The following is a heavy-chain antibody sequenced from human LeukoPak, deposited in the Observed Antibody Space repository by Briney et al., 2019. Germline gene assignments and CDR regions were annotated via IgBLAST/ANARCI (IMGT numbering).Heavy chain of an antibody. CDR2: ISAYNGNT. CDR3: ARDPASYSTTVSCGMDV. Sequence: ASVKVSCKASGYTFTSYGISWVRQAPGQGLEWMGWISAYNGNTNYAQKLQGRVTMTTDTSTSTAYMELRSLRSDDTAVYYCARDPASYSTTVSCGMDVWGQVTTVTV. J-gene: IGHJ6*02. D-gene: IGHD6-13*01. CDR1: GYTFTSYG. V-gene: IGHV1-18*01.